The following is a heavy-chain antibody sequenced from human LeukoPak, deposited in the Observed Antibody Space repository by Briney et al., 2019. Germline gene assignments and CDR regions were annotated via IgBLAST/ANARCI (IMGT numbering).Heavy chain of an antibody. CDR3: ARSRLIAAWSWFDP. CDR1: GYTFTSYA. CDR2: INTNTGNP. Sequence: RASVKVSCKASGYTFTSYAMNWVRQAPGQGLEWMGWINTNTGNPTYAQGFTGRFVFSLDTSVSTAYLQISSLKAEDTAVYYCARSRLIAAWSWFDPWGQGTLVTVSS. V-gene: IGHV7-4-1*02. J-gene: IGHJ5*02. D-gene: IGHD6-6*01.